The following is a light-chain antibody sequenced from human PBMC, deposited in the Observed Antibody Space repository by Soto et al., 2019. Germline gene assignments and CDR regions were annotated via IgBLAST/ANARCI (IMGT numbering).Light chain of an antibody. V-gene: IGLV1-44*01. Sequence: QSVLTQPPSASGTPGQRVTISCSGSSSHIGSNTVNWYQQLPGTAPKLLIYSNNQRPSGVPDRFSGSKSGTSASLAISGLQSEDEADFYCAAWDDSLNGSHDFRTGNKVTVL. CDR1: SSHIGSNT. CDR3: AAWDDSLNGSHD. J-gene: IGLJ1*01. CDR2: SNN.